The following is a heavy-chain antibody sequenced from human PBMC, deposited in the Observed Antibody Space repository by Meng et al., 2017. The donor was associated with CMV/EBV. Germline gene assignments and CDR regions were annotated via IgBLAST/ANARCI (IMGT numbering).Heavy chain of an antibody. CDR1: GFTFSSYE. CDR3: ARDPSITPGQH. V-gene: IGHV3-21*01. CDR2: ISSSSSYI. J-gene: IGHJ1*01. Sequence: GESLKISCAASGFTFSSYEMNWVRQAPGKGLEWVSSISSSSSYIYYADSVKGRFTISRDNAKNSLYLQMNSLRAEDTAVYYCARDPSITPGQHWGQGTLVTVSS. D-gene: IGHD5-24*01.